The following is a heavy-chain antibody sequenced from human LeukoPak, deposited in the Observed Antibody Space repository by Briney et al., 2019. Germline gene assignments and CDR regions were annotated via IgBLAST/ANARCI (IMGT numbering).Heavy chain of an antibody. Sequence: GGSLRLSCAASGFTFSDYAMHLVRQAPGKKLEYVSTISSNGDITYYATSVKGRFTISRDNSKNTLFLQLGSLRAEDMAVYYCARGPQPYDDSGSRAFDIWGQGAMVTVSS. J-gene: IGHJ3*02. CDR2: ISSNGDIT. CDR3: ARGPQPYDDSGSRAFDI. CDR1: GFTFSDYA. V-gene: IGHV3-64*01. D-gene: IGHD4-17*01.